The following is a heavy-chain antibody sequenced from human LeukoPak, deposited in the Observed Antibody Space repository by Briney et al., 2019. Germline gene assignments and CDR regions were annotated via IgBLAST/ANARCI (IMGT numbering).Heavy chain of an antibody. V-gene: IGHV4-39*01. CDR3: ARHQYYGSENDY. D-gene: IGHD3-10*01. J-gene: IGHJ4*01. CDR1: GGSISSSSYY. CDR2: IYYSGST. Sequence: SETLSLTCTVSGGSISSSSYYWGWIRQPPGKGLEWIGSIYYSGSTYYNPSLKSRVTISVDTSKNQFSLKLSSVTAADTAVYYCARHQYYGSENDYWGHGTLVTVSS.